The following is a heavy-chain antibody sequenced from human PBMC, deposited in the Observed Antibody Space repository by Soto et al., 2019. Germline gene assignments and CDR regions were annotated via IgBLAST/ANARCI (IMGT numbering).Heavy chain of an antibody. Sequence: GGSLRLSCAGSGFSLSYYYMSWMRQAPGKGLEWVSYISSSGSSIYYADSVKGRFTISRDNAKNSMYLQMNGLRAEDTAMYYCATDRVTLPGTFGYWGQGTLVTVSS. J-gene: IGHJ4*02. D-gene: IGHD6-13*01. V-gene: IGHV3-11*01. CDR3: ATDRVTLPGTFGY. CDR2: ISSSGSSI. CDR1: GFSLSYYY.